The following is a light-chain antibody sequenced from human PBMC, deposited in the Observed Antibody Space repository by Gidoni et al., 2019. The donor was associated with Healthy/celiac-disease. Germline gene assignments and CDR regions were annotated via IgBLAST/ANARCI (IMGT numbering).Light chain of an antibody. CDR2: DAS. Sequence: DIQLTQSPSSLSASVGDRVTITCQASQDISNYLNWYQQKPGKAPKLLIYDASNLETGVPSRFSGSGSGTDFTFTISSLQPEEIATYYCQQYDNLPRSAFGGXTKVEIK. V-gene: IGKV1-33*01. CDR3: QQYDNLPRSA. CDR1: QDISNY. J-gene: IGKJ4*01.